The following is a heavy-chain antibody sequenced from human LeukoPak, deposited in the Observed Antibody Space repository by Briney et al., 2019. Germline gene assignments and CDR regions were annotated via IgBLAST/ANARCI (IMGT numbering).Heavy chain of an antibody. CDR1: GYTFTSYG. Sequence: GASVTVSCKASGYTFTSYGISWVRQAPGQGLEWMGWINPNSGGTNYAQKFQGRVTMTRDTSISTAYMELSRLRSDDTAVYYCAREGIAARPVGYYYYYGMDVWGQGTTVTVSS. V-gene: IGHV1-2*02. CDR2: INPNSGGT. D-gene: IGHD6-6*01. CDR3: AREGIAARPVGYYYYYGMDV. J-gene: IGHJ6*02.